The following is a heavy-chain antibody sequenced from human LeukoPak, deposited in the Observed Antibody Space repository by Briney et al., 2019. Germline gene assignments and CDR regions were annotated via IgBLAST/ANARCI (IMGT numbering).Heavy chain of an antibody. J-gene: IGHJ4*02. D-gene: IGHD3-10*01. CDR2: IKQEGSEK. CDR3: ATGFGSDY. CDR1: GFTFSTFW. Sequence: GGSLRLSCAASGFTFSTFWMSWVRQAPGKGLEWVANIKQEGSEKYYVDSVKGRFTISRDNAKNSLYLQMSSLRAEDTAEYYCATGFGSDYWGQGTLVTVSS. V-gene: IGHV3-7*01.